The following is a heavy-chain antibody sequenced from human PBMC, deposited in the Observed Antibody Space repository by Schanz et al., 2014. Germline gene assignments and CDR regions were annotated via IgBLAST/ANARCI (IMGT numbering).Heavy chain of an antibody. CDR3: ARQGDVYRLDY. CDR2: IYHSGSP. D-gene: IGHD1-26*01. CDR1: GASISFYD. Sequence: QVQLQESGPGLVKPSETLSLTCTVSGASISFYDWNWIRQSPGKGLEWIGYIYHSGSPIYNPSLQGRVPRPIDTPKNHFSLKRGSVPAADTAMYFCARQGDVYRLDYWGQGTLVTVTS. J-gene: IGHJ4*02. V-gene: IGHV4-59*08.